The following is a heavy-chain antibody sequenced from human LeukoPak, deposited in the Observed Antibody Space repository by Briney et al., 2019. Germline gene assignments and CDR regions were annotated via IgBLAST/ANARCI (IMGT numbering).Heavy chain of an antibody. CDR1: GDSFINYF. V-gene: IGHV4-34*01. Sequence: SETRSLTCAVQGDSFINYFWTWIRQPPGKGLEWVGHINHRGSTNFNPSLKSRVTLSVDTSKHQFSLKLKSVTAADTAMYYCARGYYYMDVWDKGATVTVSS. J-gene: IGHJ6*03. CDR3: ARGYYYMDV. CDR2: INHRGST.